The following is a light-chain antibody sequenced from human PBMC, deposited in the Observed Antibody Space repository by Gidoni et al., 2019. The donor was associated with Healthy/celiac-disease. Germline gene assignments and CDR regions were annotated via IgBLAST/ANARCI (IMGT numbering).Light chain of an antibody. CDR3: QAWDSSTNVV. CDR1: KSGDKY. V-gene: IGLV3-1*01. Sequence: SYELTQPPSVSVSPGQTASITCSGDKSGDKYACWYQQKPGQSPVLVSYQDSKRPSGIPERFSGSNSGNTATLTISGTQAMDEADYYCQAWDSSTNVVFGGGTKLTVL. J-gene: IGLJ2*01. CDR2: QDS.